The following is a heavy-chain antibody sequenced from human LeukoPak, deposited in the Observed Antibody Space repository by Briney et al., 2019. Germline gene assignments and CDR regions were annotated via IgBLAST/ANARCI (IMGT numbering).Heavy chain of an antibody. D-gene: IGHD3-22*01. J-gene: IGHJ4*02. Sequence: PSETLSPTCTVSGVSISTYYWTWIRQPPGKGLEWIGNIDYSGNTKYNPSLKSRVTMSVDTSKSQFSLKLSSVTAADTAVYYCARWYYDSSGYRYFDYWGQGTLVTVSS. CDR3: ARWYYDSSGYRYFDY. CDR1: GVSISTYY. CDR2: IDYSGNT. V-gene: IGHV4-59*01.